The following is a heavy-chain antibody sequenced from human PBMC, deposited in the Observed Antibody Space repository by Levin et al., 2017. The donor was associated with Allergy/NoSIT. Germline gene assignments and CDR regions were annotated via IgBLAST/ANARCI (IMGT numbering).Heavy chain of an antibody. D-gene: IGHD6-19*01. J-gene: IGHJ4*02. V-gene: IGHV3-11*01. CDR2: ISNNGDRV. Sequence: GGSLRLSCEASGFSFGDYYMTWIRQAPGKGLEWISYISNNGDRVFYADSVKDRFTVSRDNAKNTLSLQIHSLTGDDTAVYYCARWSGWFLDHWGQGTLATVS. CDR3: ARWSGWFLDH. CDR1: GFSFGDYY.